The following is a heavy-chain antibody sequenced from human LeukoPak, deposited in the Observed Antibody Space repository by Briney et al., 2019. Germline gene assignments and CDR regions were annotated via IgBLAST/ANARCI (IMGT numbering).Heavy chain of an antibody. CDR3: ARDGSGSYPY. V-gene: IGHV4-39*07. J-gene: IGHJ4*02. CDR2: AYYSRFT. CDR1: GGSISSSCYY. Sequence: SETLSLTCTVSGGSISSSCYYWVWIRQPPGRPLEWIARAYYSRFTYYNPYLTSRVTTSVDTSKNQFSLNLSSVTAADTAVYYCARDGSGSYPYWGQGTLITVSS. D-gene: IGHD1-26*01.